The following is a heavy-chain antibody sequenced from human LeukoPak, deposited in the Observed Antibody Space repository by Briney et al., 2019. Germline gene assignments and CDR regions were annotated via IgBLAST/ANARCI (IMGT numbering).Heavy chain of an antibody. Sequence: GASVKVSCKASGYTFTSYDINWVRQATGQGLEWMGWMTPNSGYTGYAQKFHGRVTITRNTSITTAYMELSSLRFEDTAVYYCARGRDGYNFGYFDLWGRGTLVTVSS. CDR3: ARGRDGYNFGYFDL. D-gene: IGHD5-24*01. J-gene: IGHJ2*01. V-gene: IGHV1-8*03. CDR1: GYTFTSYD. CDR2: MTPNSGYT.